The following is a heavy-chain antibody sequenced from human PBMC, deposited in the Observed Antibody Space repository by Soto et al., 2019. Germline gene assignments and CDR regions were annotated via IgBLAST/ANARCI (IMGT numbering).Heavy chain of an antibody. V-gene: IGHV4-4*02. D-gene: IGHD4-4*01. J-gene: IGHJ6*02. CDR1: GGSIGSSNW. CDR3: TNLQVYYGMDV. CDR2: IYHSGST. Sequence: PLETLSLTCAVSGGSIGSSNWWRWVRQPPGKGLEWIGEIYHSGSTNYNPSLKSRVTISVDKSKNQFSLKLSSVTAADTAVYYCTNLQVYYGMDVWGQGTTVTVSS.